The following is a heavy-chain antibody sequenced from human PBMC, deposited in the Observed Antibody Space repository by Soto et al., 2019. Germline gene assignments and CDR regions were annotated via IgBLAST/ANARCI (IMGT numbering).Heavy chain of an antibody. D-gene: IGHD3-22*01. CDR1: GFTFSSYG. CDR2: IWYDGSNK. J-gene: IGHJ4*02. Sequence: QVQLVESGGGVVQPGRSLRLSCAASGFTFSSYGMHWVRQAPGKGLEWVAVIWYDGSNKYYADSVKGRFTISRDNSKNXLXXQMNSLRAEDTAVYYCARGLRSYYYDSSGYYCIDYWGQGTLVTVSS. CDR3: ARGLRSYYYDSSGYYCIDY. V-gene: IGHV3-33*01.